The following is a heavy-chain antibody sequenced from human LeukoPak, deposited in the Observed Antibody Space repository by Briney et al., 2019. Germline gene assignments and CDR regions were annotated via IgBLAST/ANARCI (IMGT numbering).Heavy chain of an antibody. CDR1: GYTFTSYD. CDR3: ARDGKTIGSGTPYNWFDP. Sequence: ASVKVSCKASGYTFTSYDINWVRQATGQGLEWMGGIIPIFGTANYAQKFQGRVTITADKSTSTAYMELSSLRSEDTAVYYCARDGKTIGSGTPYNWFDPWGQGTLVTVSS. CDR2: IIPIFGTA. V-gene: IGHV1-69*06. D-gene: IGHD3-10*01. J-gene: IGHJ5*02.